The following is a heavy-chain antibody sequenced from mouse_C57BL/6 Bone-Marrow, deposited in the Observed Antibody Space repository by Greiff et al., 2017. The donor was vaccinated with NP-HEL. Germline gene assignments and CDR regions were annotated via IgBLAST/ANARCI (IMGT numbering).Heavy chain of an antibody. CDR2: ISNGGGST. CDR3: ARHDY. V-gene: IGHV5-12*01. CDR1: GFTFSDYY. J-gene: IGHJ2*01. Sequence: EVNLVESGGGLVQPGGSLKLSCAASGFTFSDYYMYWVRQTPEKRLEWVAYISNGGGSTYYPDTVKGRFTISRDNAKNTLYLQMSRLKSEDTAMYYCARHDYWGQGTTLTVSS.